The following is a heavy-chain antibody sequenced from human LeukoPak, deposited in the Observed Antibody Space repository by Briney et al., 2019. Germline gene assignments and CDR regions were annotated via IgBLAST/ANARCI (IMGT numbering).Heavy chain of an antibody. J-gene: IGHJ4*02. CDR2: ISSSGSTI. CDR1: GFTFSSYE. D-gene: IGHD5-24*01. Sequence: PGGSLRLSCVVYGFTFSSYEMNWVRQAPGKGLEWVSYISSSGSTIYYADSVKGRFTISRDNAKNSLYLQMNSLRAEDTAVYYCARGGDGFAFDYWGQGTLVTVSS. CDR3: ARGGDGFAFDY. V-gene: IGHV3-48*03.